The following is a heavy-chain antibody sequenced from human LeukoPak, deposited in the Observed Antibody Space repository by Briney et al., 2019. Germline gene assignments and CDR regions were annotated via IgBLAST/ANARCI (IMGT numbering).Heavy chain of an antibody. Sequence: PGGSLRLSCAASGFTFSSYGMHWVRQAPGKGLEWVAVIWYDGSNKYYADSVKGRFTISRDNSKNTLYLQMNSLRAEDTAVYYCAKDHDFWSGYYYYYGMDVWGQGTTVTVSS. CDR3: AKDHDFWSGYYYYYGMDV. V-gene: IGHV3-33*06. CDR2: IWYDGSNK. J-gene: IGHJ6*02. D-gene: IGHD3-3*01. CDR1: GFTFSSYG.